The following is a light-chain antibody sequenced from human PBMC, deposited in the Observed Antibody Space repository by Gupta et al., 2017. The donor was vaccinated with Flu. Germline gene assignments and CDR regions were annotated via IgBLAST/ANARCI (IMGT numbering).Light chain of an antibody. CDR1: QTVSTS. CDR2: GAS. CDR3: YQYNTCSCT. J-gene: IGKJ1*01. V-gene: IGKV3-15*01. Sequence: DRVMTQSPATLSVSPGERATLSCRASQTVSTSLAWYQQKPGEPPRLLIYGASTRAPGISARISSRGAGADFILTISSLQSEDGVIYYCYQYNTCSCTFGQGTKVEIK.